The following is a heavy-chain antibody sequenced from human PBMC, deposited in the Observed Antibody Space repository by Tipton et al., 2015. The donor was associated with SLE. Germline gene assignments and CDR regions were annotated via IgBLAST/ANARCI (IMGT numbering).Heavy chain of an antibody. V-gene: IGHV4-59*07. CDR2: VHHSGTT. D-gene: IGHD4-23*01. CDR3: ARSYGGVDYYYYYMDV. J-gene: IGHJ6*03. CDR1: GGSISGYY. Sequence: TLSLTCSVSGGSISGYYWSWIRQPPGKGLEWIGYVHHSGTTNYNPSLKSRVTISIDTSKKQFSLKLNSVTAADTAVYYCARSYGGVDYYYYYMDVWGKGISVTVSS.